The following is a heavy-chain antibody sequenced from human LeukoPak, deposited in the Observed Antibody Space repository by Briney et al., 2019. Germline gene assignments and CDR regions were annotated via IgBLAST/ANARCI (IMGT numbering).Heavy chain of an antibody. Sequence: SGTLSLTCTVSGGSMSGFFWTWIRQPPGRELEWIGSIYYSGSSTKYNPSLKSRVTISVDTSKSQFSLTLNSATAADTAVYYCARTSRHFYGSGTNLTPWPAGMDVWGQGTTVTASS. CDR1: GGSMSGFF. V-gene: IGHV4-59*01. D-gene: IGHD3-10*01. J-gene: IGHJ6*02. CDR3: ARTSRHFYGSGTNLTPWPAGMDV. CDR2: IYYSGSST.